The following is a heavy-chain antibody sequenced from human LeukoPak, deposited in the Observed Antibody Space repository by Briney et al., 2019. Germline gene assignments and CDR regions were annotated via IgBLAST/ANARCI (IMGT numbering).Heavy chain of an antibody. CDR3: ARPISSGSYSFDLGY. V-gene: IGHV4-39*01. CDR1: GGSISSSSYY. Sequence: SETLSLTCTVSGGSISSSSYYWGWIRQPPGKGLEWIGSIYYSGSTYYNPSLKSRVTISVDTSKNQFSLKLSSVTAADTAVYYCARPISSGSYSFDLGYWGRGTLVTVSS. J-gene: IGHJ4*02. CDR2: IYYSGST. D-gene: IGHD1-26*01.